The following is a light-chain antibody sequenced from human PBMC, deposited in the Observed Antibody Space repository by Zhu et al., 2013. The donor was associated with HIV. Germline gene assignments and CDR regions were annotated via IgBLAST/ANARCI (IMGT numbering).Light chain of an antibody. CDR2: GAS. V-gene: IGKV3-20*01. Sequence: EVVMTQSPATLSVAPGERATLSCRASQNVGSYLTWYQQRPGQAPRLLIFGASSRASGIPDRFSGSGSGTDFTLTISRLEPEDFAVYYCQQYDSSPLTFGGGTKVEI. CDR3: QQYDSSPLT. J-gene: IGKJ4*01. CDR1: QNVGSY.